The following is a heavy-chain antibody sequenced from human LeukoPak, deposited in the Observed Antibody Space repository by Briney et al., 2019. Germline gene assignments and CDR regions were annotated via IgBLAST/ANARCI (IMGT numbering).Heavy chain of an antibody. Sequence: SETLSLTCTVSGGSISSGSYYWSWIRQPAGKGLEWIGRIYTSGSTNYNPSLKRRVTISVDTSKNQFSLKLSSVTAADTAVYYCARGYSYGSIDYWGQGTLVTVSS. CDR2: IYTSGST. J-gene: IGHJ4*02. D-gene: IGHD5-18*01. V-gene: IGHV4-61*02. CDR3: ARGYSYGSIDY. CDR1: GGSISSGSYY.